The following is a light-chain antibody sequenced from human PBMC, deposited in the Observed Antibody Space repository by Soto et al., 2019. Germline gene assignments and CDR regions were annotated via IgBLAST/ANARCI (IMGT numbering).Light chain of an antibody. Sequence: DIRMTQSPSSLSASVGDRLTITCRASQSVTTWLAWYQQKPGKAPKLLIYDASSLESGVPSRFSGSGSGTEFTLTISSLQPDDFATYYCQQYYGYSGTFGQGTKVDIK. V-gene: IGKV1-5*01. CDR3: QQYYGYSGT. CDR1: QSVTTW. CDR2: DAS. J-gene: IGKJ1*01.